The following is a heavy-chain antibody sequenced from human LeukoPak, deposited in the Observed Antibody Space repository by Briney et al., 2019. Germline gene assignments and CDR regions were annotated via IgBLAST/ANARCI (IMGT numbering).Heavy chain of an antibody. V-gene: IGHV4-4*07. Sequence: PSETLSLTCTVSGGSISSYYWSWIRQPAGKGLEWIGRIYTSGSTNYNPSLKSRVTMSVDTSKNQFSLKLSSVTAADTAVYYCARDTEGYSSSWPLYYFDYWGQGTLVTVSS. CDR2: IYTSGST. D-gene: IGHD6-13*01. J-gene: IGHJ4*02. CDR3: ARDTEGYSSSWPLYYFDY. CDR1: GGSISSYY.